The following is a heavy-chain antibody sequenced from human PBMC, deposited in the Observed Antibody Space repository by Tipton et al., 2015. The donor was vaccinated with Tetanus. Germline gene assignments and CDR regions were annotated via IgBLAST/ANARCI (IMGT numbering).Heavy chain of an antibody. CDR1: GYTFTSYG. CDR3: ARDLDIVVLSAAGFRYNYYGMDV. D-gene: IGHD2-2*03. CDR2: ISGYTGNT. V-gene: IGHV1-18*01. J-gene: IGHJ6*02. Sequence: QLVQSGAEVKRPGASVKVSCQASGYTFTSYGISWVRQAPGQGLEWMGWISGYTGNTNYAQNLQGRLTMTTDTSTNTAYMEVRSLRSDDTAVYYCARDLDIVVLSAAGFRYNYYGMDVWGQGTAVTVSS.